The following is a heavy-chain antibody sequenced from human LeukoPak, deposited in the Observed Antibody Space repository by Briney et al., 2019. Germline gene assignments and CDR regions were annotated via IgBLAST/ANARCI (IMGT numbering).Heavy chain of an antibody. V-gene: IGHV3-30*04. J-gene: IGHJ4*02. CDR1: GFTFSSYA. CDR3: ARDGPYYYDSSGYYPFDY. Sequence: PGGSLRLSCAASGFTFSSYAMHWVRQATDKGLEWVAVISDGGSNKYYADPVKGRFTISRDNSKNTLYLQMNSLRAEDTAVYYCARDGPYYYDSSGYYPFDYWGQGTLVTVSS. CDR2: ISDGGSNK. D-gene: IGHD3-22*01.